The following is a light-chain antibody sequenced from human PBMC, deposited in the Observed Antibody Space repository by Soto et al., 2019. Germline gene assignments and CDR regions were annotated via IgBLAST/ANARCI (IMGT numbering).Light chain of an antibody. Sequence: DIQMPQSPSSLSASLGDTVTISCRASQSISSKLSWYQQQPGKVPKLLIYAASRLQSGVPSRFRGSASGTHFTLTISGLPPEDFATYYCQLSYSRVTFGQGTKVEI. CDR2: AAS. CDR1: QSISSK. J-gene: IGKJ1*01. V-gene: IGKV1-39*01. CDR3: QLSYSRVT.